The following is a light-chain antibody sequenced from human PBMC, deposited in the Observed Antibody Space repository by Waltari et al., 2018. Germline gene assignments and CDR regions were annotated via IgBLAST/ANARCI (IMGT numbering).Light chain of an antibody. CDR2: VNSDGSH. V-gene: IGLV4-69*01. CDR1: RGHSSNV. J-gene: IGLJ3*02. CDR3: QTGGHGTWV. Sequence: QLVVTQSPSASASLGASVKLTCTLSRGHSSNVIPWLQQQPEKGPRYLMKVNSDGSHSRGDEIPDRFSGSISGAERYLTISSLQAEDEADYYCQTGGHGTWVFGGGTKLTVL.